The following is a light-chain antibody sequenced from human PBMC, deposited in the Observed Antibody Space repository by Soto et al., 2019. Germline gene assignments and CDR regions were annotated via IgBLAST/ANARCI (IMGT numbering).Light chain of an antibody. J-gene: IGLJ3*02. CDR2: EVR. CDR3: TSYTSSSTGV. V-gene: IGLV2-14*01. CDR1: SSDVGSYNY. Sequence: QSVLTQPASVSGSPGQSITISCTGTSSDVGSYNYVSWYQQHPGKAPKLMIYEVRNRPSGVSNRFSGSKSGNTASLTISGLQAEDEANYYCTSYTSSSTGVFGGGTQLTVL.